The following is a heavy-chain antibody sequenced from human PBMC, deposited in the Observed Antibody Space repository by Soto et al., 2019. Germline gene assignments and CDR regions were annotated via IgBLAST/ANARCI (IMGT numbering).Heavy chain of an antibody. D-gene: IGHD1-26*01. CDR2: IGSSTSYI. J-gene: IGHJ1*01. CDR1: GFSLSSYS. V-gene: IGHV3-21*01. CDR3: ARDPLGSSGNEYFQH. Sequence: EVQLVESGGGLVKPGGSLRLSCAASGFSLSSYSMNWVRQAPGKGLEWVSSIGSSTSYIYYADSLKGRFSISRDNAKNSLDLQMNSLRAEDTAVYYCARDPLGSSGNEYFQHWGQGTLVTVSS.